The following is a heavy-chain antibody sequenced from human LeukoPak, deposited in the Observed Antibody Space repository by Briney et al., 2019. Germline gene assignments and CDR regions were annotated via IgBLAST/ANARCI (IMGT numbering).Heavy chain of an antibody. V-gene: IGHV4-59*01. CDR2: IYYSGST. J-gene: IGHJ4*02. CDR1: GGSISSYY. CDR3: ARACYGYRGFDY. D-gene: IGHD5-18*01. Sequence: SETLSLTCTVSGGSISSYYWSWIRQPPGKGLEWIGYIYYSGSTNYNPSLKSRVTISVDTSKNQFSLKLSSVTAADTAVYYCARACYGYRGFDYWGQGTLVTVSS.